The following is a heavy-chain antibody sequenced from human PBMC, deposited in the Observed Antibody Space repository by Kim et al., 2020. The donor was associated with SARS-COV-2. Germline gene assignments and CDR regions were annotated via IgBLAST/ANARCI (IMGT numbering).Heavy chain of an antibody. D-gene: IGHD1-26*01. CDR2: IKSKTDGGTT. Sequence: GGSLRLSCAASGFTFSNAWMSWVRQAPGKGLEWVGRIKSKTDGGTTDYAAPVKGRFTISRDDSKNTLYLQMNSLKTEHTAVYYCTTDLVLSGVGATTPDYWGQGTLVTVSS. V-gene: IGHV3-15*01. J-gene: IGHJ4*02. CDR1: GFTFSNAW. CDR3: TTDLVLSGVGATTPDY.